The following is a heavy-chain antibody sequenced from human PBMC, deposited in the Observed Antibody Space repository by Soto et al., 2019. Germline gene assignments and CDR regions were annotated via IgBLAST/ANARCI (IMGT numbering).Heavy chain of an antibody. V-gene: IGHV4-34*01. CDR1: GGSFSGYY. Sequence: SETLSLTCAVYGGSFSGYYWSWIRQPPGKGLEWIGEINHSGSTNYNPSLKSRVTISVDTSKNQFSLKLSSVTAADTAVYYCARVGDYYGSGSTFDYWGQGTLVTVSS. CDR3: ARVGDYYGSGSTFDY. J-gene: IGHJ4*02. D-gene: IGHD3-10*01. CDR2: INHSGST.